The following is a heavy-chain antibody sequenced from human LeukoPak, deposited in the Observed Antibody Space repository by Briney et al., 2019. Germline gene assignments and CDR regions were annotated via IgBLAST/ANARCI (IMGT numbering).Heavy chain of an antibody. D-gene: IGHD6-6*01. CDR3: ARDQRGAARPEWFDP. J-gene: IGHJ5*02. Sequence: GASVKVSCKASGGTFSSYAISWVRQAPGQGLEWMGGIIPIFGTANYAQKFQGRVTIAADESTSTAYMELSSLRSEDTAVYYCARDQRGAARPEWFDPWGQGTLVTVSS. V-gene: IGHV1-69*13. CDR2: IIPIFGTA. CDR1: GGTFSSYA.